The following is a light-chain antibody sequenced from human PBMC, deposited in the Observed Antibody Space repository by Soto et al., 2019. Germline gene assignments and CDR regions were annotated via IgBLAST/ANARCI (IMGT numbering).Light chain of an antibody. Sequence: EIVLTQSPGTLSLSPGEIATLSCRASQSVGSNYLAWYQQKPGQAPRLLIYVASSRATGIPDRFSGSGSGTDFTLPISRLEPENFAVYYCQQYGTSPLTFGGGNKVEIK. CDR2: VAS. CDR3: QQYGTSPLT. CDR1: QSVGSNY. J-gene: IGKJ4*02. V-gene: IGKV3-20*01.